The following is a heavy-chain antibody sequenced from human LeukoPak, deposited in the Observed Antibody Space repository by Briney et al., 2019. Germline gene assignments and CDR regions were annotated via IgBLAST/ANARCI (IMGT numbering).Heavy chain of an antibody. D-gene: IGHD6-13*01. J-gene: IGHJ4*02. Sequence: GGSLRLSCAASGFTFSSYAMSWVRQAPGKGLEWVSTISGSGGSTYYADSVKGRFTISRDNSKNTLYLQMNSLRAEDTAVYYCAKDLAASSSWFDYWGQGTLGTVSS. CDR2: ISGSGGST. V-gene: IGHV3-23*01. CDR1: GFTFSSYA. CDR3: AKDLAASSSWFDY.